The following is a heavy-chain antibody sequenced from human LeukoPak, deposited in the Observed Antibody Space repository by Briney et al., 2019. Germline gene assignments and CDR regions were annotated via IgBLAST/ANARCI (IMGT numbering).Heavy chain of an antibody. V-gene: IGHV4-34*01. CDR2: INHSGST. D-gene: IGHD3-10*01. CDR1: GGSFSGYY. CDR3: ARHEGGWRFGERRYYYYMDV. J-gene: IGHJ6*03. Sequence: PSKTLSLTCAVYGGSFSGYYWGWIRQPPGKGLEWIGEINHSGSTNYNPSLKSRVTISVDTSKNQFSLKLSSVTAADTAVYYCARHEGGWRFGERRYYYYMDVWGKGTTVTISS.